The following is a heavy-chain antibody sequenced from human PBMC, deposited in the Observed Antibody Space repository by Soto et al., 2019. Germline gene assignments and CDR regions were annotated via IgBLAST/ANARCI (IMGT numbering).Heavy chain of an antibody. CDR3: ARSIAARPGVWFDP. CDR1: GYTXSSYA. V-gene: IGHV1-3*01. D-gene: IGHD6-6*01. Sequence: SXKVSFRATGYTXSSYAMHWVRQAPGQSLEWMGWINAGNCNTKYSQKFQGRVTITRDTSSSTAYMELSSMRSEDTAVYYCARSIAARPGVWFDPWGQGTLVTVSS. J-gene: IGHJ5*02. CDR2: INAGNCNT.